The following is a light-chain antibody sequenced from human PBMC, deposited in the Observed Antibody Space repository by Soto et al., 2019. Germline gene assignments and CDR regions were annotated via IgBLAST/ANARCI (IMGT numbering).Light chain of an antibody. CDR1: ESISTY. J-gene: IGKJ1*01. CDR3: QQSSHWPRT. Sequence: DTVLTQSPGILSVAPGDRATLSCRASESISTYLAWYQQQPGQAPRLLIYGASSRATGVPARFSGRGSGTEFTLTISSLQSEDFAVYFCQQSSHWPRTFGQGTKVEIK. V-gene: IGKV3-15*01. CDR2: GAS.